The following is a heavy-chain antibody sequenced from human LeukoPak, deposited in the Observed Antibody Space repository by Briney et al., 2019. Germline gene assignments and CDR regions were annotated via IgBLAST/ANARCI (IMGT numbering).Heavy chain of an antibody. CDR1: GFTVSSNY. D-gene: IGHD5-24*01. J-gene: IGHJ4*02. Sequence: GGSLRLSCAASGFTVSSNYMSWDRQAPGKGLEWVSVIYSGGSTYYAASVKGRFTISRDNSKNTLYLQMNSLRAEDTAVYYCARDSRDGYNFRYFDYWGQGTLVTVSS. V-gene: IGHV3-53*01. CDR3: ARDSRDGYNFRYFDY. CDR2: IYSGGST.